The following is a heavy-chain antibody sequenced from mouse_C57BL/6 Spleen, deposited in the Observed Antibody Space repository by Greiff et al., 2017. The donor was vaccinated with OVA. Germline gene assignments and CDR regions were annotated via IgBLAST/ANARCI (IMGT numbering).Heavy chain of an antibody. Sequence: EVQLVESGGGLVQPGGSLSLSCAASGFTFTDYYMSWVRQPPGKALEWLGFIRNKANGYTTEYSASVKGRFTISRDNSQSSLYLQMNALRAEDSATYYCARYGYDYDHYAMDYWGQGTSVTVSS. CDR2: IRNKANGYTT. CDR3: ARYGYDYDHYAMDY. CDR1: GFTFTDYY. V-gene: IGHV7-3*01. J-gene: IGHJ4*01. D-gene: IGHD2-4*01.